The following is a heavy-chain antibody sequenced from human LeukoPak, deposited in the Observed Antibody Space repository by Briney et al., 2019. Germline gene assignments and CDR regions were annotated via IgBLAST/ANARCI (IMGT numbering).Heavy chain of an antibody. CDR1: TFTYNSYG. CDR2: VWYDGSNK. D-gene: IGHD6-19*01. V-gene: IGHV3-33*01. Sequence: SGGTVTLSCAASTFTYNSYGMHRLPQAPGQGWVGVADVWYDGSNKYYAVPVKGRFTISRDNNKNTLYLQMNSLRAEDTAVYYCARGLAVAGGCAFDYWGQGTLVTVSS. J-gene: IGHJ4*02. CDR3: ARGLAVAGGCAFDY.